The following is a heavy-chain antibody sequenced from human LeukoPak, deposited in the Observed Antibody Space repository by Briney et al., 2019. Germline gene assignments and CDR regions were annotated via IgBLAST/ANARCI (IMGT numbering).Heavy chain of an antibody. CDR3: AATASAAGTFDY. CDR2: FDPEDGET. Sequence: GASVKVSCKVSGYTLTELSMHWVRQAPGKGLEWMGGFDPEDGETIYAQKSQGRVTMTEDTSTDTAYMELSSLRSEDTAVYYCAATASAAGTFDYWGQGTLVTVSS. D-gene: IGHD6-13*01. V-gene: IGHV1-24*01. J-gene: IGHJ4*02. CDR1: GYTLTELS.